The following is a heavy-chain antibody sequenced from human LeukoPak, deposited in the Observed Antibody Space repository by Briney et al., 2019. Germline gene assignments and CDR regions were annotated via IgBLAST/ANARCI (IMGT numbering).Heavy chain of an antibody. CDR1: GFIFSRYS. CDR2: ISSSSSYM. D-gene: IGHD3-10*01. Sequence: GGSLRLSSAASGFIFSRYSMNWVRQAPGKGLEWVSSISSSSSYMYYADSVKGRFTISRDNAKNSLYLQMNSLRAEDTAVYYCARDSSWGSGIYRFDYWGQGTLVTVSS. J-gene: IGHJ4*02. V-gene: IGHV3-21*01. CDR3: ARDSSWGSGIYRFDY.